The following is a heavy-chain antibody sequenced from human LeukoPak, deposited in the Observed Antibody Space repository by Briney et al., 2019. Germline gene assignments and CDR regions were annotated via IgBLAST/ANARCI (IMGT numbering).Heavy chain of an antibody. D-gene: IGHD3-22*01. CDR2: ISSSSSTI. V-gene: IGHV3-48*01. CDR1: GFTFSSYS. J-gene: IGHJ4*02. Sequence: PGGSLRHSCAASGFTFSSYSMNWVRQAPGKGLEWVSYISSSSSTIYYADPVKGRFTISRDNAKNSLYLQMISLRAEDTAVYYCARGGFLPGGYYDSSGYYYSWGQGTLVTVSS. CDR3: ARGGFLPGGYYDSSGYYYS.